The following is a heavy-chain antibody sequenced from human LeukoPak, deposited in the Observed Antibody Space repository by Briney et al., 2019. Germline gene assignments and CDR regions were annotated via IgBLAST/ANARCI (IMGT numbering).Heavy chain of an antibody. CDR1: GFSFNTYG. V-gene: IGHV3-30*03. CDR2: ISYDGSNK. Sequence: PGGSLRLSCAASGFSFNTYGMHWVRQGPGKGLEWVAVISYDGSNKWYADSVKGRFTISRDNSKNTLYLQMNSLRPEDTAVYYCARDCFFTQKTYYDFWSGYYPYYFDYWGQGTLVTVSS. D-gene: IGHD3-3*01. J-gene: IGHJ4*02. CDR3: ARDCFFTQKTYYDFWSGYYPYYFDY.